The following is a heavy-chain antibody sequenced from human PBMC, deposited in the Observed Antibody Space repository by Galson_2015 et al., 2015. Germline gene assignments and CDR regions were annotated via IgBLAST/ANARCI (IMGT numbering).Heavy chain of an antibody. J-gene: IGHJ4*02. CDR1: GFTFSSYS. CDR3: ARDPTTAGYTSGWVDF. CDR2: ISSGSSTI. D-gene: IGHD6-19*01. Sequence: SLRLSCAASGFTFSSYSMNWVRQAPGKGLEWVSYISSGSSTIYYADSVKGRFTISRDNAKNALYLQMNSQRDGDTAVYFCARDPTTAGYTSGWVDFWGQGTLVTVSS. V-gene: IGHV3-48*02.